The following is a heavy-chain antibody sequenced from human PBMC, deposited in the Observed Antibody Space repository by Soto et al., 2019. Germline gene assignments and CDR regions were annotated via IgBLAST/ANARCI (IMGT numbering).Heavy chain of an antibody. CDR3: AKEESYYDFWSGYPPLTALDAFDI. J-gene: IGHJ3*02. Sequence: PGGSLRLSCAASGFTFSSYAMSWVRQAPGKGLEWVSGISGSGGSTYYADSVEGRFTISRDNSKITLYLQMKSLRAEDTAVYYCAKEESYYDFWSGYPPLTALDAFDIWGQGTMVTVSS. V-gene: IGHV3-23*01. D-gene: IGHD3-3*01. CDR2: ISGSGGST. CDR1: GFTFSSYA.